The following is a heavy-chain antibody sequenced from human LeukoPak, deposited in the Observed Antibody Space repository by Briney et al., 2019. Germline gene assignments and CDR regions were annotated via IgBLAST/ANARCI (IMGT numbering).Heavy chain of an antibody. J-gene: IGHJ4*02. Sequence: PSETLSLTCTVSGGSISSYYWSWIRQPPGKELEWIGYIYYSGSTNYNPSLKSRVTISVDTSKNQFSLKLTSVTAADTAVYYCARGFCSGGTCYRTFFDQWGQGTLVSVSS. V-gene: IGHV4-59*01. D-gene: IGHD2-15*01. CDR1: GGSISSYY. CDR3: ARGFCSGGTCYRTFFDQ. CDR2: IYYSGST.